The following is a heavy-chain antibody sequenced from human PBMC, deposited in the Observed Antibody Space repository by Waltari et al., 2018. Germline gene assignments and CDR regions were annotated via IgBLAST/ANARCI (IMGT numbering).Heavy chain of an antibody. J-gene: IGHJ5*01. CDR3: ARARKSFWFDS. Sequence: QVLLVQSGAEVMKPGASVKVSCKASGYTFTNYDIYWVRQAAGHGLEWMGWMNPNSGDTHYAQKFQGRVTFTRDPSTSRAFIALSNLRSDDTAVYYCARARKSFWFDSWGQGTLVAVSS. V-gene: IGHV1-8*01. CDR2: MNPNSGDT. CDR1: GYTFTNYD.